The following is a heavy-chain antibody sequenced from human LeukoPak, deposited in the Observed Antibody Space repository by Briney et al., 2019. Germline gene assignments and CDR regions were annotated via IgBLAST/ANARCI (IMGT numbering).Heavy chain of an antibody. CDR2: ISYDGSNK. CDR3: AMQSWKYGYFDY. D-gene: IGHD1-7*01. Sequence: GRSLRLSCAASGFTFSSCAMHWVRQAPGKGLEWVAVISYDGSNKYYADSVKGRFTISRDNSKNTLYLQMNSLRAEDTAVYYCAMQSWKYGYFDYWGQGTLVTVSS. CDR1: GFTFSSCA. V-gene: IGHV3-30*01. J-gene: IGHJ4*02.